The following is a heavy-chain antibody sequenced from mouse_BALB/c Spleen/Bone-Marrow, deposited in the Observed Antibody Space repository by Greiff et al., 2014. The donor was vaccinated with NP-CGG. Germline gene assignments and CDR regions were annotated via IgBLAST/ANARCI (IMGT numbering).Heavy chain of an antibody. D-gene: IGHD2-3*01. CDR1: GYTFTSYW. CDR2: IDPYDSET. V-gene: IGHV1-74*04. J-gene: IGHJ2*01. Sequence: LVESGAELVRPGASVKLSCKASGYTFTSYWMNWIKQRPEQGLEWIGRIDPYDSETHYNLKFKDKAILTVDKPSSTAYMQLSSLTSEDSAVYYCARSYDGYYVDYWGQGTTLTVSS. CDR3: ARSYDGYYVDY.